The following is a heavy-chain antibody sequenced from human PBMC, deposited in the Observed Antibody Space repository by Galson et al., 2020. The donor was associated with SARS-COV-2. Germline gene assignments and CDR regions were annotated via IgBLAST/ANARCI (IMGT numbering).Heavy chain of an antibody. V-gene: IGHV3-30*04. D-gene: IGHD2-21*01. J-gene: IGHJ4*02. Sequence: GGSLRLSCAASGFTFSSYAMHWVRQAPGKGLEWVAVISYDGSNKYYADSVKGRFTISRDNSKNTLYLQMNSLRAEDTAVYYCARDQCGGDCFYYFDYWGQGTLVAVSS. CDR2: ISYDGSNK. CDR1: GFTFSSYA. CDR3: ARDQCGGDCFYYFDY.